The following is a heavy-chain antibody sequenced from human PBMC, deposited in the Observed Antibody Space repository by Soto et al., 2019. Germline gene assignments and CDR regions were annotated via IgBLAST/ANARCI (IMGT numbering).Heavy chain of an antibody. CDR2: IIPIFGTA. Sequence: SVKVSCKASGGTFSSYAISWVRQAPGQGLEWMGGIIPIFGTANYAQKFQGRVTITADESTSTAYMELSSLRSEDTAVYYCASLGNDMGQYFDYWGQGTLVTVSS. V-gene: IGHV1-69*13. J-gene: IGHJ4*02. CDR1: GGTFSSYA. CDR3: ASLGNDMGQYFDY. D-gene: IGHD1-1*01.